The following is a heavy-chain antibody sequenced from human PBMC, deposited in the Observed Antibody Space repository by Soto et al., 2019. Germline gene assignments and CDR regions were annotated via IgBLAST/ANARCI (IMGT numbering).Heavy chain of an antibody. V-gene: IGHV1-69*13. CDR3: ARPSKPYSSRWYGFAP. J-gene: IGHJ5*02. CDR2: IIPIFGTA. CDR1: GGTFSSYA. D-gene: IGHD6-13*01. Sequence: SVKVSCKASGGTFSSYAISWVRQAPGQGPEWMGGIIPIFGTAKYAQNFQGRVTITADESTSTAYMELRSLRSEDTAVYYCARPSKPYSSRWYGFAPCGQGTLVTVSS.